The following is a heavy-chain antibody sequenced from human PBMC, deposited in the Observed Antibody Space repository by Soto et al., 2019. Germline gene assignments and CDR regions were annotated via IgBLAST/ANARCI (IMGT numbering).Heavy chain of an antibody. CDR3: ARGPDYYDSSGAFDL. J-gene: IGHJ2*01. CDR2: IWYDGSNK. D-gene: IGHD3-22*01. CDR1: GFTFSSYG. Sequence: QVQLVESGGGVVQPGRSLRLSCAASGFTFSSYGMHWVRQAPGKGLEWVAVIWYDGSNKYYADSVKGRFTISRDNSKNPLYLQMNSLRAEDTAVFYCARGPDYYDSSGAFDLWGRGTLVTVSS. V-gene: IGHV3-33*01.